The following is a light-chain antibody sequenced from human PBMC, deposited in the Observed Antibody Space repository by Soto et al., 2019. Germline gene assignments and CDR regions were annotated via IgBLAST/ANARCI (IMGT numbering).Light chain of an antibody. CDR3: QQRYNWLT. J-gene: IGKJ4*01. CDR1: QTVSTY. V-gene: IGKV3-11*01. Sequence: IVLTQSPATLSLSPGERATLSCRARQTVSTYLSWYQHKPGQAPRILIYGASNMATGIPARFSGRGSGTDFTLTISSPEPEDSAVYDCQQRYNWLTFGGGTSVEIK. CDR2: GAS.